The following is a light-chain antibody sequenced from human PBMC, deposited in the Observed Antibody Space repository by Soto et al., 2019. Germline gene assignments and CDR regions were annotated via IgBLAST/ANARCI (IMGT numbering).Light chain of an antibody. CDR2: AAS. J-gene: IGKJ5*01. V-gene: IGKV1-8*01. Sequence: AIRMTESPSSFSASTGDRVTMTCRASQGISSYLAWYQQKPGKAPKLLIYAASTLQSGVPSRFSGSGSGTDFTLTISCLQSEDFATYYCQQYYSYPFITFGQGTRLEI. CDR1: QGISSY. CDR3: QQYYSYPFIT.